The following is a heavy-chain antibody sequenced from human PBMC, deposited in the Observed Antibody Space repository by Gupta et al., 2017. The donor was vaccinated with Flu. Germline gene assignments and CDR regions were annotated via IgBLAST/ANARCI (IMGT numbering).Heavy chain of an antibody. Sequence: QVQLQESGPGLVKPSETLSLTCTVSGGSISSYYWSWIRQPPGKGLEWIGYIYYSGSTNYNPSLKSRVTISVDTSKNQFSLKLSSVTAADTAVYYCARASSGSYYRWFDPWGQGTLVTVSS. D-gene: IGHD3-10*01. CDR1: GGSISSYY. CDR2: IYYSGST. V-gene: IGHV4-59*01. CDR3: ARASSGSYYRWFDP. J-gene: IGHJ5*02.